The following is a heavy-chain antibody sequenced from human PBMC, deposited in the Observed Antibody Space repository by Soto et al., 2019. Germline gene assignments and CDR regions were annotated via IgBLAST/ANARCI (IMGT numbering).Heavy chain of an antibody. CDR3: ARVNTGWDGMDV. Sequence: WTWIRQPPGEGLEWIGYISATGSTNYNPSLKSRLTISVDTSKNHFSLRLSFMTAADTAVYYCARVNTGWDGMDVWGQGTTVTVSS. D-gene: IGHD1-26*01. V-gene: IGHV4-61*03. J-gene: IGHJ6*02. CDR2: ISATGST.